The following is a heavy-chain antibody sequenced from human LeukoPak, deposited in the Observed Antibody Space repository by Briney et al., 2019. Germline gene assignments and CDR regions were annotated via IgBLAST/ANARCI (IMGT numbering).Heavy chain of an antibody. J-gene: IGHJ4*02. Sequence: TSETLSLTCTVSGGSISSSSNFWGWIRQPPGKGLEWIRSISYSGSTYYNPSLKSRVTISVDTSKNQFSLKLSSVTAADTAVYYCARLTPYSGSPLGDYWGQGTLVTVSS. V-gene: IGHV4-39*01. CDR2: ISYSGST. CDR3: ARLTPYSGSPLGDY. D-gene: IGHD1-26*01. CDR1: GGSISSSSNF.